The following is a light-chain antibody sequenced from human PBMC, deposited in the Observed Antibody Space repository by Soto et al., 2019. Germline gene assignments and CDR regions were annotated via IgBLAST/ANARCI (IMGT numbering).Light chain of an antibody. CDR2: GAS. J-gene: IGKJ2*01. Sequence: EIVLTQSPGTLSLSPGERATLSSRASQGVRSNYLAWYQQKPGQAPRLLIYGASSRATGIPDRFSGTGSGTDFTLTISRLEPEDFAVYYCQQYGCSPYTFGQGTKLEIK. V-gene: IGKV3-20*01. CDR3: QQYGCSPYT. CDR1: QGVRSNY.